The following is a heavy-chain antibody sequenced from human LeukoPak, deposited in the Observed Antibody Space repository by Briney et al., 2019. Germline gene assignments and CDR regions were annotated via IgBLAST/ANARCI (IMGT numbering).Heavy chain of an antibody. V-gene: IGHV3-7*05. J-gene: IGHJ4*02. CDR3: GRYYDFWSSIDY. D-gene: IGHD3-3*01. Sequence: GGSLRLSCAASGFSFSSHWMFWVRQAPGRGLEWVANIKQDGSEKYYVDSVKGRFTISRDNAKNSLYLQMNSLRAEDTAIYYCGRYYDFWSSIDYWGQGTLVTVSS. CDR2: IKQDGSEK. CDR1: GFSFSSHW.